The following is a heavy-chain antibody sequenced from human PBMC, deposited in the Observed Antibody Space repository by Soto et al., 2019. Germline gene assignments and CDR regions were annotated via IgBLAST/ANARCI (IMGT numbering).Heavy chain of an antibody. J-gene: IGHJ4*02. V-gene: IGHV3-23*01. D-gene: IGHD5-12*01. CDR2: IGGSGGNI. CDR1: GFTFSTYG. CDR3: ARLYSGYVDY. Sequence: WGSLRLSCAASGFTFSTYGLTWVRPASGKGLEWVSAIGGSGGNIYYADSVKGRFTISRDNSKSTLYLQMNSLRVEDTAIYYCARLYSGYVDYWGQGTPVTVSS.